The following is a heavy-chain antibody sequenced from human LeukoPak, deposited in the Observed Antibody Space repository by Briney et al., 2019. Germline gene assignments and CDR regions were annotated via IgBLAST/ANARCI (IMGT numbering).Heavy chain of an antibody. CDR1: GFTFSSYG. Sequence: PGGSLRLSCAASGFTFSSYGMNWVRQAPGKGLEWVSGISGSGGSTYYADSVKGRFTISRDNSKNTLYLQMNSLRAEDTAVYYCAKDPGIAVAGPSYFDFWGQGTLVTVSS. J-gene: IGHJ4*02. CDR3: AKDPGIAVAGPSYFDF. V-gene: IGHV3-23*01. D-gene: IGHD6-19*01. CDR2: ISGSGGST.